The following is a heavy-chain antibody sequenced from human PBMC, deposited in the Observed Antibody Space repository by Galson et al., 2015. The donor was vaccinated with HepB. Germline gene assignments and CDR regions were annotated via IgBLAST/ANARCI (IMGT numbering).Heavy chain of an antibody. CDR3: ARAGATAIDS. CDR2: INPSSGSS. Sequence: SCKAPGYSFASHYIHWVRQAPGQGLEWVGIINPSSGSSRYAQKFQGRLTLTRDTSTRAVYMELRSLRSDDTAVYYCARAGATAIDSWGQGTLVTVSS. D-gene: IGHD6-25*01. J-gene: IGHJ4*02. V-gene: IGHV1-46*03. CDR1: GYSFASHY.